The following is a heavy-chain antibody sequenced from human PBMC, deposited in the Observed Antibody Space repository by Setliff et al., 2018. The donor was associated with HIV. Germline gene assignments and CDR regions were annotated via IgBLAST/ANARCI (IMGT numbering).Heavy chain of an antibody. J-gene: IGHJ4*02. CDR2: IPGSGGST. D-gene: IGHD6-13*01. CDR3: ARGASSSWYYFDY. CDR1: GFTFSRYA. Sequence: GGSLRLSCAASGFTFSRYAMSWVRQAPGKGLEWVSSIPGSGGSTYYADSVKGRFTISRDNSKNTLYLQMNSLRAEDAAVYYCARGASSSWYYFDYWGQGALVTVSS. V-gene: IGHV3-23*01.